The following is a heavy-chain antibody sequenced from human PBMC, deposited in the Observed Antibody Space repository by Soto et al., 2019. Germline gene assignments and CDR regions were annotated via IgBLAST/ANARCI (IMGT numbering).Heavy chain of an antibody. D-gene: IGHD2-15*01. Sequence: GGSLRLSCVASGFTFSSYAMHWVRQAPGKGLEWVAVISYDGSNKYYADSVKGRFTISRDNSKNTLYLQMNSLRAEDTAVYYCARGPGYCSGGSCYYPFDYWGQGTLVTVSS. CDR2: ISYDGSNK. CDR3: ARGPGYCSGGSCYYPFDY. CDR1: GFTFSSYA. V-gene: IGHV3-30-3*01. J-gene: IGHJ4*02.